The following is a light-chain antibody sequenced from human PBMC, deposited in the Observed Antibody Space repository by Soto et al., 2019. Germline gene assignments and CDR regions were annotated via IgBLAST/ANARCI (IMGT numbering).Light chain of an antibody. CDR3: QQRSNWPPT. V-gene: IGKV3D-20*02. J-gene: IGKJ1*01. CDR2: GAS. CDR1: QSVSSSY. Sequence: PGERVTLSCRASQSVSSSYLTWYQQKPGQAPRLLMYGASTRATCIPARFSGSGSGTDFTLTISSLEPEDFAVYYCQQRSNWPPTFGQGTKVDIK.